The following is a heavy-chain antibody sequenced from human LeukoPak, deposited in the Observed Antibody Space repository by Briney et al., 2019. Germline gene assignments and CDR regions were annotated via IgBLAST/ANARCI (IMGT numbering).Heavy chain of an antibody. J-gene: IGHJ4*02. V-gene: IGHV3-66*01. D-gene: IGHD4-17*01. CDR3: ARDFLVPSDYGDYPYYFDY. CDR1: GFTVSSYY. CDR2: LYSDGAT. Sequence: GGSLRLSCAASGFTVSSYYMNWVCQAPGKGLQWVSILYSDGATYYADSVKGRFTISRDNAKNSLYLQMNSLRAEDTAVYYCARDFLVPSDYGDYPYYFDYWGQGTLVTVSS.